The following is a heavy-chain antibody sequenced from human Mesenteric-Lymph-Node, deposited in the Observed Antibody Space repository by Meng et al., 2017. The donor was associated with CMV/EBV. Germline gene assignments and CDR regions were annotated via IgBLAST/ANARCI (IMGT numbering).Heavy chain of an antibody. CDR2: ISGSGGST. CDR1: GFTFDDYG. CDR3: AKDPPYDFWSGHMGGGMDV. Sequence: GESLKISCTASGFTFDDYGMSWVRQAPGKGLEWVSAISGSGGSTYYADSVKGRFTISRDNSKNTLYLQMNSLRAEDTAVYYCAKDPPYDFWSGHMGGGMDVWGQGTTVTVSS. D-gene: IGHD3-3*01. V-gene: IGHV3-23*01. J-gene: IGHJ6*02.